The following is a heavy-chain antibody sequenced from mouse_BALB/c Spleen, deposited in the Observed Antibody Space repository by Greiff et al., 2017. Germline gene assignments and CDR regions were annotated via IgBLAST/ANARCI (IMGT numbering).Heavy chain of an antibody. CDR3: ARTGT. D-gene: IGHD3-3*01. CDR2: IDTSDSYT. V-gene: IGHV1-69*01. CDR1: GYTFTDYW. J-gene: IGHJ3*01. Sequence: QVQLQQPGAELVMPGASVKMSCKASGYTFTDYWMHWVKQRPGQGLEWIGAIDTSDSYTSYNQKFKGKATLTVDESSSTAYMQLSSLTSEDSAVYYCARTGTWGQGTLVTVSA.